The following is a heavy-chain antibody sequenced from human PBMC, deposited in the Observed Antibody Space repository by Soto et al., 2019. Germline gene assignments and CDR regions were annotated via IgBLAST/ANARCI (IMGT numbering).Heavy chain of an antibody. CDR1: GGSISSGGYY. V-gene: IGHV4-31*03. Sequence: QVQLQESGPGLVKPSQTLSLTCTVSGGSISSGGYYWSWIRQHPGKGLEWIGYIYYSGSTYYNPSLKSRVTISVDTSKNQFSRKLSSVTAADTAVYYCARDSYDSSGTIPTHWFDPWGQGTLVTVSS. D-gene: IGHD3-22*01. CDR3: ARDSYDSSGTIPTHWFDP. J-gene: IGHJ5*02. CDR2: IYYSGST.